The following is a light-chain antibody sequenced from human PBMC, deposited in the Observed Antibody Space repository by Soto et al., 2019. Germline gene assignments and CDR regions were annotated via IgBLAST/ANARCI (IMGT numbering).Light chain of an antibody. CDR2: DAS. CDR1: QTVRNNY. CDR3: QQFSSHPLT. Sequence: EFVLTQSPGTPSLSPGERATLSCRASQTVRNNYLAWYQQKPGQAPRLLIYDASSRATGIPDRFSGGGSGTDFTLTISRLEPEDFAVYYCQQFSSHPLTFGGGTKVDIK. J-gene: IGKJ4*01. V-gene: IGKV3-20*01.